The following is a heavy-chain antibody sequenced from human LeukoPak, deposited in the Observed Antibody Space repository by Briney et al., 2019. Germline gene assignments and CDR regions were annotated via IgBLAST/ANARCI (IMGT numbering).Heavy chain of an antibody. V-gene: IGHV3-21*01. Sequence: GGSLRLSCAASGFTFSSYSMNWVRQAPGKGLEWVSSISSSSSYIYYADSVKGRFTISRDNAKNSLYLQMNSLRAEDTAVYYCASPYSVVGYDAFDIWGQGTMVTVSS. D-gene: IGHD2-21*01. CDR2: ISSSSSYI. CDR3: ASPYSVVGYDAFDI. CDR1: GFTFSSYS. J-gene: IGHJ3*02.